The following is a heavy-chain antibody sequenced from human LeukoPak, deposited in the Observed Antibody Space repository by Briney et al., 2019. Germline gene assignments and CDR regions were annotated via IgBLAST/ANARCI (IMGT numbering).Heavy chain of an antibody. V-gene: IGHV1-69*05. CDR3: ARDERRDGYNLSGS. J-gene: IGHJ5*02. CDR1: GGTFSSYA. D-gene: IGHD5-24*01. Sequence: SVKVSCKASGGTFSSYAISWVRQGPGQGLEWMGGIIPIFGTANYAQKFQGRVTITTDESTSTAYMELSSLRSEDTAVYYCARDERRDGYNLSGSWGQGTLVTVSS. CDR2: IIPIFGTA.